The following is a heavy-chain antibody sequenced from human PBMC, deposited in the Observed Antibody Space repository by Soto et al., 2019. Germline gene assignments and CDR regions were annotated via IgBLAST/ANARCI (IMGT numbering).Heavy chain of an antibody. CDR1: GGTFSSYA. Sequence: QVQLVQSGAEVKKPGSSVKVSCKASGGTFSSYAITWVRQAPGQGLEWMGGIIPMFGTGNHAQKFQGRVTITADDSTSTAYMELSSLRSEDTAVYYCARDRGTSSGYYPYWFDPWGQGTLVTVSS. CDR2: IIPMFGTG. D-gene: IGHD3-22*01. J-gene: IGHJ5*02. V-gene: IGHV1-69*12. CDR3: ARDRGTSSGYYPYWFDP.